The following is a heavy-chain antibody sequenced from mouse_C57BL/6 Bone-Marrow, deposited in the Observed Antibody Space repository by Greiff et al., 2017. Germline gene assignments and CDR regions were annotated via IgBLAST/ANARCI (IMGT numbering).Heavy chain of an antibody. V-gene: IGHV1-85*01. CDR3: ARDYGSSYWYFDV. Sequence: VQLKQSGPELVKPGASVKLSCKASGYTFTSYDINWVKQRPGPGLEWIGWIYPRDGSTKYNEKFKGKATLTVDTSSSTAYMELHSLTSEDSAVYFCARDYGSSYWYFDVWGTGTTVTVSS. D-gene: IGHD1-1*01. J-gene: IGHJ1*03. CDR1: GYTFTSYD. CDR2: IYPRDGST.